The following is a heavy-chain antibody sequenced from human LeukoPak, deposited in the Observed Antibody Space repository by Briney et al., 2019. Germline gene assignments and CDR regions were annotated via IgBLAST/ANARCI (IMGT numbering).Heavy chain of an antibody. Sequence: GESLKISCKGSGYSFTSYWIGWVRQMPGKGLEWMGIIYPGDSDTRYSPSFQGQVTISADKSISTAYLQWSSLKASDTAMYYCAGSSSQYYYYYYGMDVWGQGTTVTVSS. CDR3: AGSSSQYYYYYYGMDV. CDR2: IYPGDSDT. J-gene: IGHJ6*02. CDR1: GYSFTSYW. D-gene: IGHD2-2*01. V-gene: IGHV5-51*01.